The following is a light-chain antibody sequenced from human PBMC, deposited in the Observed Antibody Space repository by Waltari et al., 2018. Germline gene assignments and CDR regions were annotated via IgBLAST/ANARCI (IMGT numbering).Light chain of an antibody. J-gene: IGLJ1*01. Sequence: QSALTQPASVSGSPGQSITLSCTGTSSDVGGYDSVSWYQQHPGQAPILIIYGVSSRPSGISIRFSGSKSGNTSSLTISGLQAEDEADYYCSSYASSVTHVFGTGTKVTVL. CDR1: SSDVGGYDS. V-gene: IGLV2-14*03. CDR3: SSYASSVTHV. CDR2: GVS.